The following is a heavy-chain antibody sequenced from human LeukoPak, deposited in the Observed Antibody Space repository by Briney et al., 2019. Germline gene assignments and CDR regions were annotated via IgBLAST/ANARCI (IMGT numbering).Heavy chain of an antibody. V-gene: IGHV1-18*01. D-gene: IGHD6-19*01. Sequence: TFTXXGXXXXRQXPGKGVXXXXWISAYNCNTNYAQKLQGRVTMTTHTSTSTAYMELRSLRSDDTAVYYCARDDVAVAGTDLDYWGQGTLVTVSS. CDR2: ISAYNCNT. J-gene: IGHJ4*02. CDR1: TFTXXG. CDR3: ARDDVAVAGTDLDY.